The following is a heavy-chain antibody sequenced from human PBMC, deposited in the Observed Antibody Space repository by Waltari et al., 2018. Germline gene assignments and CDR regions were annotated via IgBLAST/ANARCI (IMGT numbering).Heavy chain of an antibody. CDR1: GYSISSGYY. CDR2: IYHSGNT. V-gene: IGHV4-38-2*02. J-gene: IGHJ5*02. D-gene: IGHD2-2*02. Sequence: QVQLQESGPGLVKPSETLSLTCTVSGYSISSGYYWGWIRQPPGTGLEWIGSIYHSGNTYYNPSLKSRVTISVDTSKNQFSLKLSSVTAADTAVYYCARVDIVVVPAAIPEGWFDPWGQGTLVTVSS. CDR3: ARVDIVVVPAAIPEGWFDP.